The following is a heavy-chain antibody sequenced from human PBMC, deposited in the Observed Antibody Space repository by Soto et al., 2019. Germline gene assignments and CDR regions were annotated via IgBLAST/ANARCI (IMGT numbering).Heavy chain of an antibody. CDR3: ARRARSPFDI. V-gene: IGHV3-72*01. CDR2: IRNKANNYNT. Sequence: EVQLVESGGGLVQPGGSLRLSCAASGFMFSYHYMDWVRQAPGKGLEWVGRIRNKANNYNTGYAASVKGRFTISRDDSKNSLDLEMNSLETVGTAVYYCARRARSPFDIWGQGTMVTVS. J-gene: IGHJ3*02. CDR1: GFMFSYHY.